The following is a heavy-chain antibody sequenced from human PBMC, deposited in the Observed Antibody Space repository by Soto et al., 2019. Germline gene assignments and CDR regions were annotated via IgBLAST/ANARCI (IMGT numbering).Heavy chain of an antibody. D-gene: IGHD3-22*01. V-gene: IGHV1-24*01. CDR1: GYTLTELS. Sequence: ASVKVSCKVSGYTLTELSMHWVRQAPGKGLEWMGGFDPEDGETIYAQKFQGRVTMTEDTSTDTAYMELSSLRADDTAVYYCATLVPYYYDSSGYPHILYYFDYWGQGTLVTVSS. CDR2: FDPEDGET. CDR3: ATLVPYYYDSSGYPHILYYFDY. J-gene: IGHJ4*02.